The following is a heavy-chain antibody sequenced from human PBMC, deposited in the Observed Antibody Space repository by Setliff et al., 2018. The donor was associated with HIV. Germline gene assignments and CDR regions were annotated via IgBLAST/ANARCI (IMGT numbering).Heavy chain of an antibody. D-gene: IGHD1-26*01. J-gene: IGHJ4*02. CDR2: IYTTGRT. CDR1: GGSLSAYS. CDR3: AAATTLDY. Sequence: SETLSLTCAVYGGSLSAYSWTWIRQPPEKGQEWIGHIYTTGRTNYNPSLKSRVTISLDTSKNQFFLRLSSVTAADTAVYYCAAATTLDYWGQGTLVTVSS. V-gene: IGHV4-4*08.